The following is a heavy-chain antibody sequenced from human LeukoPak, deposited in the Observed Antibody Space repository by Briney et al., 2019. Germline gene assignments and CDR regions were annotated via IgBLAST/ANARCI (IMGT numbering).Heavy chain of an antibody. CDR3: ARRPGRITMIPQGYFQH. J-gene: IGHJ1*01. Sequence: PSETLSLTCAVYGGSFSGYYWSWIRQPPGKGLEWIGEINHSGSTNYNPSLKSRVTISVDTSKNQFSLKLSSVTAADTAVYYCARRPGRITMIPQGYFQHWGQGTLVTVSS. CDR2: INHSGST. V-gene: IGHV4-34*01. D-gene: IGHD3-22*01. CDR1: GGSFSGYY.